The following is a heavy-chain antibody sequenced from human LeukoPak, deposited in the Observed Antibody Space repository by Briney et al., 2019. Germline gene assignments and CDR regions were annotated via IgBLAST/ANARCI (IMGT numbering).Heavy chain of an antibody. V-gene: IGHV1-69*04. CDR2: IIPILNIT. CDR1: RGTFSKYA. D-gene: IGHD3-22*01. J-gene: IGHJ4*02. Sequence: SVKVSCKASRGTFSKYAISWVRQAPGQGLEGMGRIIPILNITHYAQKFQGRVTIAADKSTSTAYMELSSLRSEDTAVYYCARDDDRAREIDYWGQGTLVTVSS. CDR3: ARDDDRAREIDY.